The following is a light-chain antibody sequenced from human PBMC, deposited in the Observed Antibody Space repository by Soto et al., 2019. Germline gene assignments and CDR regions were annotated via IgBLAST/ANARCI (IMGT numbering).Light chain of an antibody. V-gene: IGKV1-12*01. CDR3: QQADSLPQT. CDR2: AAS. CDR1: QGIGTC. J-gene: IGKJ1*01. Sequence: DIQMTQSPSSMSASVGDRGIITCRASQGIGTCLAWYQQKPGKGPNLLIYAASSLESGVPSRFSGSGSGTDFTLTISSLQPEDFATYYCQQADSLPQTFGQGTKVDI.